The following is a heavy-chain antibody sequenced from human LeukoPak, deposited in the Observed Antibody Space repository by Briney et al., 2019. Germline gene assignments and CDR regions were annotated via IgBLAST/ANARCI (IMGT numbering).Heavy chain of an antibody. Sequence: GESLQISCKGSGYSFTSYWIAWVRQMPGRGLEWMGFIYPGDSDTRYSTSFQGQVTISADKSISTAYLQWSSLKASDSVIYYCARRGRVSEYFDSWGQGTLVAVSS. V-gene: IGHV5-51*01. CDR1: GYSFTSYW. CDR2: IYPGDSDT. D-gene: IGHD2-21*01. CDR3: ARRGRVSEYFDS. J-gene: IGHJ4*02.